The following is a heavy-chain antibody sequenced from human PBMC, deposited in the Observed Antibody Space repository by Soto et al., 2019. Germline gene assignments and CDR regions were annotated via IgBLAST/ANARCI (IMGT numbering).Heavy chain of an antibody. CDR2: ISSGGDTI. J-gene: IGHJ4*02. V-gene: IGHV3-48*03. D-gene: IGHD6-13*01. Sequence: GVSLRLSWAASGFSFSNYEMNWVRQAPGKGLEWVAYISSGGDTIHYADSVRGRFTVSRDNARNSLSLQMNTLRVEDTALYYCARDRAAGGYWGKGPLVTVSS. CDR3: ARDRAAGGY. CDR1: GFSFSNYE.